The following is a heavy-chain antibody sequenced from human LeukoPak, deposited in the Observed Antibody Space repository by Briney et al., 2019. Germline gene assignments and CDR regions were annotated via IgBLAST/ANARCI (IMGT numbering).Heavy chain of an antibody. V-gene: IGHV1-2*02. Sequence: ASVKVSCKGSGYTFTGNNIHWVRQAPGQGLEWMGWINPNSGATNYAQNFQGRVTMTRDTSISTAYMELSSLRSDDTAVYYCARDMDPTRHYYYGMDVWGQGTTVTVSS. CDR2: INPNSGAT. D-gene: IGHD2-15*01. CDR3: ARDMDPTRHYYYGMDV. J-gene: IGHJ6*02. CDR1: GYTFTGNN.